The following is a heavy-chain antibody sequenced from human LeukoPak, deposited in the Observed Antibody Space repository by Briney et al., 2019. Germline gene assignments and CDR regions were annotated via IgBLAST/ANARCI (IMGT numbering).Heavy chain of an antibody. CDR2: ITSSSTYI. J-gene: IGHJ4*02. V-gene: IGHV3-21*01. Sequence: GGSLRLSCAASGFTFSSYSMNWVRQAPGKGLVWVSSITSSSTYISYADSVKGRFTISRDNAKNSLYLQMNSLRAEDTAVYYCATPVGARVDYWGQGTLVTVSS. CDR1: GFTFSSYS. CDR3: ATPVGARVDY. D-gene: IGHD1-26*01.